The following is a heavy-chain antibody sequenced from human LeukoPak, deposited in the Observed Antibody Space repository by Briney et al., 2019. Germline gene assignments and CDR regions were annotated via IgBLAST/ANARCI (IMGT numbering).Heavy chain of an antibody. J-gene: IGHJ5*02. CDR2: INPNSGGT. Sequence: GASVKVSCKASGYTFTPYYMHWGREAPGQGLEWMGWINPNSGGTNYAQKFQGRVTMTRDTSISTAHMELRRLSSENTAGYYLARVVITMVRGVEYNGFDPWGQGTLVTVSS. V-gene: IGHV1-2*02. D-gene: IGHD3-10*01. CDR1: GYTFTPYY. CDR3: ARVVITMVRGVEYNGFDP.